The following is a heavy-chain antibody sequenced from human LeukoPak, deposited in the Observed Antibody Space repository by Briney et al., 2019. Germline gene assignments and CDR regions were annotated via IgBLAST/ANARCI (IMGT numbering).Heavy chain of an antibody. J-gene: IGHJ3*02. CDR1: GYTLTELS. D-gene: IGHD3-10*01. V-gene: IGHV1-24*01. CDR2: FDPEDGET. CDR3: ASKAYYYGSGSYRAFDI. Sequence: ASVKVSCKVSGYTLTELSMHRVRQAPGKGLEWMGGFDPEDGETIYAQKFQGRVTMTEDTSTDTAYMELSSLRSEDTAVYYCASKAYYYGSGSYRAFDIWGQGTMVTVSS.